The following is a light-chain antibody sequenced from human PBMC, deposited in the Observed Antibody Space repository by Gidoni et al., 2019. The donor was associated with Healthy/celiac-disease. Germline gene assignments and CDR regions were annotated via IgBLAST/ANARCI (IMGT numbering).Light chain of an antibody. J-gene: IGKJ2*01. V-gene: IGKV3-20*01. Sequence: EIVLKQSPGTLSLSPGERATLSCRASQSVSSSYLAWYQQKPGQAPRFLIYGASSRATGIPDRFSGSGSGTYFTLTISRLEPGDFAVYYCQQYRSFGQGTKLEIK. CDR2: GAS. CDR3: QQYRS. CDR1: QSVSSSY.